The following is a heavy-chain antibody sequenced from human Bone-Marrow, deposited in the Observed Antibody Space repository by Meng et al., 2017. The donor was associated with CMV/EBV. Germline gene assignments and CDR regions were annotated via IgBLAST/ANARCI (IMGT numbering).Heavy chain of an antibody. CDR3: ARISGSSWLSFYFDY. CDR1: GFTFSDDY. J-gene: IGHJ4*02. V-gene: IGHV3-11*01. D-gene: IGHD6-13*01. Sequence: GESLKISCVASGFTFSDDYMCWIRQAPGKGLEWVSYIISSGDRKHYADSVKGRFTISRDNTKNSLYLQMNSLRAEDTAVYYCARISGSSWLSFYFDYWGQGALVTVSS. CDR2: IISSGDRK.